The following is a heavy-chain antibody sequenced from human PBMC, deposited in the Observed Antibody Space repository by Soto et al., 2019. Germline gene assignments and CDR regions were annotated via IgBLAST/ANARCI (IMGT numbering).Heavy chain of an antibody. V-gene: IGHV3-23*01. CDR1: GCTFSTYA. CDR2: IGANDGGYI. D-gene: IGHD6-19*01. Sequence: PGGSLRLSCVASGCTFSTYAMPCVRQGPGKGLEWVSFIGANDGGYINYADSVKGRVTSCRDHSKNTVYLQMNSLRPDDTAIYYCAKGGWADYWGQGARVTVSS. J-gene: IGHJ4*02. CDR3: AKGGWADY.